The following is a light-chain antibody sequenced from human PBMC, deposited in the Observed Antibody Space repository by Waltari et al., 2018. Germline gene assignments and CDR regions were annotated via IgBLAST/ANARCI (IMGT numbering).Light chain of an antibody. CDR2: GAS. V-gene: IGKV1-27*01. J-gene: IGKJ1*01. CDR3: QKYNGAPKM. Sequence: DIQMTQSPSSLSASVGDRVTITCRASQGIDNYLAWYQQKPGKVPKLLIYGASTLQSGVSSRFSGSGSGTEFTLTISSLQPEDVASYYCQKYNGAPKMFGQGTKVEVK. CDR1: QGIDNY.